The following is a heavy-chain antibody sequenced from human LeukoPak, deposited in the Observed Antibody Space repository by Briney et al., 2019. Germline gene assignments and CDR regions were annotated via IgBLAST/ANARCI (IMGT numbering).Heavy chain of an antibody. V-gene: IGHV4-59*01. CDR3: ASIGYSSSPYYYYYYGMDV. CDR2: IYYSGST. J-gene: IGHJ6*02. CDR1: GGSFSGYY. D-gene: IGHD6-13*01. Sequence: SETLSLTCAVYGGSFSGYYWSWIRQPPGKGLEWIGYIYYSGSTNYNPSLKSRVTISVDTSKNQFSLKLSSVTAADTAVYYCASIGYSSSPYYYYYYGMDVWGQGTTVTVSS.